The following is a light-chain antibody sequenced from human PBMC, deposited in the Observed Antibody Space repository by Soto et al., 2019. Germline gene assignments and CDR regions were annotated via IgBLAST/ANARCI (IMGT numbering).Light chain of an antibody. CDR1: QSVGGN. V-gene: IGKV3-15*01. Sequence: EVVMMQSPATLSVSPGGRSTLSCRASQSVGGNFAWYQQKPGQAPRLLIYGTSARATGIPVRLSGSGSGTEFTLTISRLEAEDSAVYYCQQYGSSITFGQGTRLEIK. J-gene: IGKJ5*01. CDR2: GTS. CDR3: QQYGSSIT.